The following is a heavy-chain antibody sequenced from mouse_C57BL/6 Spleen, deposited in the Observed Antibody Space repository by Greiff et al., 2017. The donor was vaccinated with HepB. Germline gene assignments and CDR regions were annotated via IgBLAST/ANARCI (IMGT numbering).Heavy chain of an antibody. V-gene: IGHV5-4*03. CDR3: AKLGGGFAY. CDR1: GFTFSSYA. Sequence: DVKLVESGGGLVKPGGSLKLSCAASGFTFSSYAMSWVRQTPEKRLEWVATISDGGSYTYYPDNVKGRFTIARDNAKNNLYLQMSHLKSEDTAMYYCAKLGGGFAYWGQGTLVTVSA. J-gene: IGHJ3*01. D-gene: IGHD4-1*01. CDR2: ISDGGSYT.